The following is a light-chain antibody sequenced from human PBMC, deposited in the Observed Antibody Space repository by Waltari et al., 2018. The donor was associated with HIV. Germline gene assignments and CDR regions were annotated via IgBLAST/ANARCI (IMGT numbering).Light chain of an antibody. CDR1: QSVSSSY. CDR3: QQYGNSPWT. CDR2: GAS. J-gene: IGKJ1*01. V-gene: IGKV3-20*01. Sequence: ETVLTQSPGPLSLSPGERDTLSCRASQSVSSSYLAWYQQKPGQTPRLLIYGASSRATGIPDRFSGSGSGTDFTLTISRLEPEDFAVYYCQQYGNSPWTFGQGTKVEIK.